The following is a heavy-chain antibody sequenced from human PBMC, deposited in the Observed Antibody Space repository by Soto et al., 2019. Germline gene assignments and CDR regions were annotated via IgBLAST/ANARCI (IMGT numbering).Heavy chain of an antibody. CDR2: IGAADDP. Sequence: GGSRRPSCVGAGFFFNKSDMEWVRLARGRGLGCVSAIGAADDPYYSASVKGRFIVSSDNAQKSLYLQMNNLRAADTAVYYCARAYTGQLPRRGDYYYASDVWGRGTTVTVSS. J-gene: IGHJ6*02. CDR3: ARAYTGQLPRRGDYYYASDV. CDR1: GFFFNKSD. V-gene: IGHV3-13*05. D-gene: IGHD2-2*01.